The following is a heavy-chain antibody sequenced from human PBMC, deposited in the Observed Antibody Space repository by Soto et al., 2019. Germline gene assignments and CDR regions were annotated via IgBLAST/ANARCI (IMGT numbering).Heavy chain of an antibody. CDR2: IYYSGST. V-gene: IGHV4-59*01. J-gene: IGHJ6*03. CDR1: GGSISSYY. D-gene: IGHD3-3*01. Sequence: QVQLQESGPGLVKPSETLSLTCTVSGGSISSYYWSWIRQPPGKGLEWIGYIYYSGSTNYIPSLKSRVTISVDTSKNQFSLKLSSVTAADTAAYYCARMDFGVVIIRGRGYYYYYMDVWGKGTTVTVSS. CDR3: ARMDFGVVIIRGRGYYYYYMDV.